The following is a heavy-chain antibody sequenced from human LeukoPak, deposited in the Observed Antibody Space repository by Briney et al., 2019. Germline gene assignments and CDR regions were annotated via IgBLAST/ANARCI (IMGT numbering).Heavy chain of an antibody. CDR1: GFTFSSYE. CDR3: ARDRYCSGGSCYRGDYFDY. D-gene: IGHD2-15*01. V-gene: IGHV3-48*03. CDR2: ISGGGSTI. J-gene: IGHJ4*02. Sequence: PGGSLRLSCAASGFTFSSYEMNWVRQAPGKGLEWVSYISGGGSTIYYADSVRGRFTISRDNAKNSPYLQMNSLRVEDTAVYYCARDRYCSGGSCYRGDYFDYWGQGTLVTVSS.